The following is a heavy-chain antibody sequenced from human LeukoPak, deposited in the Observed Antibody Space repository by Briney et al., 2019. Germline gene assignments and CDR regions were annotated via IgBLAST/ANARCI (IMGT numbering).Heavy chain of an antibody. CDR2: ISGSGGST. D-gene: IGHD1-1*01. V-gene: IGHV3-23*01. J-gene: IGHJ4*02. CDR1: GFTLSSYA. CDR3: ARARGPTGRGYFDY. Sequence: GGSLRLSCAASGFTLSSYAMSWVRQAPGKGLEWVSAISGSGGSTYYADSVKGRFTISRDNSKNTLYLQMNSLRAEDTAVYYCARARGPTGRGYFDYWGQGTLVTVSS.